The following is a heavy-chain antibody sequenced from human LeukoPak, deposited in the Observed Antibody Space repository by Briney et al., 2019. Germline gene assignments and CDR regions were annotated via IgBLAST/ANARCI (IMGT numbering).Heavy chain of an antibody. D-gene: IGHD6-19*01. CDR2: IWYDGSNK. Sequence: GGSLRLSCAASGFTFSSYGMHWVRQAPGKGLEWVAVIWYDGSNKYYADSVKGRFTISRDNSKNTLYLQKNSLRAEDTAVYYCARDFTMAGNAFDIWGQGTMVTVSS. V-gene: IGHV3-33*01. CDR3: ARDFTMAGNAFDI. CDR1: GFTFSSYG. J-gene: IGHJ3*02.